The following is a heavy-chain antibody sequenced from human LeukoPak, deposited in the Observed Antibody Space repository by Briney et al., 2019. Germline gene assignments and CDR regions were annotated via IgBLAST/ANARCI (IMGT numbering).Heavy chain of an antibody. D-gene: IGHD2-2*01. CDR3: ARGAVVAPAASSV. CDR1: GFTFSSYS. Sequence: GGTLRLSCAASGFTFSSYSMNWVRQAPGKGLEWVSSISSSSSYIYYADSVKGRFTISRDNAKNSLYLQMNSLRAEDTAVYYCARGAVVAPAASSVWGKGTTVTVSS. V-gene: IGHV3-21*01. J-gene: IGHJ6*04. CDR2: ISSSSSYI.